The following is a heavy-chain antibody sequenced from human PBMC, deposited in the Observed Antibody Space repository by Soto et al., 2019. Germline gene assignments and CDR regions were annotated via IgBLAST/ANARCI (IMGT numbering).Heavy chain of an antibody. CDR1: GFTFSSYW. CDR2: IKQDGSEK. CDR3: ARDPLDYYDSSGYYYVAPPAPIGY. V-gene: IGHV3-7*03. J-gene: IGHJ4*02. Sequence: QPGGSLRLSCAASGFTFSSYWMSWVRQAPGKGLEWVANIKQDGSEKYYVDSVKGRFTISRDNAKNSLYLQMNSLRAEDTAVYYCARDPLDYYDSSGYYYVAPPAPIGYWGQGTLVTVSS. D-gene: IGHD3-22*01.